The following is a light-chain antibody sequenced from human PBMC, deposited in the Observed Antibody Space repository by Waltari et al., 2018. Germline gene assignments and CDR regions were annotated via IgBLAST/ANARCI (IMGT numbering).Light chain of an antibody. J-gene: IGKJ1*01. CDR2: WGS. CDR1: QSVLYSSNNKNY. Sequence: DIVMTQSPDSLAVSLGERATINCKSSQSVLYSSNNKNYLAWYQQKPGQPSKLLIYWGSTRESGVPDRFSGSGSGTDFTLTISSLQAEDVAVYYCQQYYSTPRTFGQGTKVEIK. V-gene: IGKV4-1*01. CDR3: QQYYSTPRT.